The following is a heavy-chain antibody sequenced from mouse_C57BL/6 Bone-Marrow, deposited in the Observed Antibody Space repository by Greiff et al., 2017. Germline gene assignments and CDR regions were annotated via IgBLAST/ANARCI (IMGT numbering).Heavy chain of an antibody. J-gene: IGHJ2*01. CDR1: GFTFSSYA. D-gene: IGHD1-1*01. Sequence: VQLKESGGGLVKPGGSLKLSCAASGFTFSSYAMSWVRQTPEKRLEWVATISDGGSYTYYPDNVKGRFTISRDNAKNNLYLQMSHLKSEDTAMYYCARYRGYYYGSSYDYWGQGTTLTVSS. CDR3: ARYRGYYYGSSYDY. V-gene: IGHV5-4*01. CDR2: ISDGGSYT.